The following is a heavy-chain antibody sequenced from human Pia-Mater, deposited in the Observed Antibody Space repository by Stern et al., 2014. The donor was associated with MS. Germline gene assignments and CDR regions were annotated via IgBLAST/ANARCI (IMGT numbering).Heavy chain of an antibody. D-gene: IGHD3-16*01. CDR1: GGTFSTYA. CDR3: ATIGAAEKEEGGREG. J-gene: IGHJ6*03. Sequence: VQLVQSGAEVKKPGSSVKVSCKASGGTFSTYAINWVRQAPGQGLEWMGGIIPIFGTANYAPKFQGRVMITADESTSTDYVELSSLRFEDTAIYYCATIGAAEKEEGGREGGGKG. CDR2: IIPIFGTA. V-gene: IGHV1-69*01.